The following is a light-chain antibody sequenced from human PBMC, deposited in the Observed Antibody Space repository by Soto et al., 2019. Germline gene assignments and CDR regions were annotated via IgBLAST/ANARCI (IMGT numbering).Light chain of an antibody. J-gene: IGKJ4*01. CDR2: GAS. CDR3: QQYHKWPPFT. CDR1: QSVSSN. Sequence: EVGKTQSPATLSVSPGERATLSCRASQSVSSNLAWYQQKPGQTPRLLMYGASTRATGIPARFSGSESGTEFTLTISSLQSEDFAVYYCQQYHKWPPFTFVGGTKVDIK. V-gene: IGKV3-15*01.